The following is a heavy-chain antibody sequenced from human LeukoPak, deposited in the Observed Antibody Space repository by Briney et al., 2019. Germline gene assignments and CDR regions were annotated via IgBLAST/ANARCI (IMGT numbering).Heavy chain of an antibody. CDR3: ARDRYYYDSSDSAFDY. CDR1: GFTFSSYA. Sequence: GGSLRLSCAASGFTFSSYAMHWVRQAPGEGLEYVSAISSNGGSTYYANSVKGRFTISRDNSKNTLYLQMGSLRAEDMAVYYCARDRYYYDSSDSAFDYWSQGTLVTVSS. CDR2: ISSNGGST. V-gene: IGHV3-64*01. J-gene: IGHJ4*02. D-gene: IGHD3-22*01.